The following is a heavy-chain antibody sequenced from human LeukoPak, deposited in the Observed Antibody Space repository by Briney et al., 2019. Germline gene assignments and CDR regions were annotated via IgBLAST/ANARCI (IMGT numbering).Heavy chain of an antibody. Sequence: GGSLRVSCAASGFSFRSYVMSWVRQAPGKGLEWVSAISDNGDTTYDADSVEGRFTISRDNSKNPVFLQMNSLSAEDTAVYYCARHDRSMRFFDVWGQGTLVTVSS. CDR1: GFSFRSYV. D-gene: IGHD1-1*01. CDR3: ARHDRSMRFFDV. CDR2: ISDNGDTT. J-gene: IGHJ4*02. V-gene: IGHV3-23*01.